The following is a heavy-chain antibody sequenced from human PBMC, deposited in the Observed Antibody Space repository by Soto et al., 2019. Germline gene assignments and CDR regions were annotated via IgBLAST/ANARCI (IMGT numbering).Heavy chain of an antibody. V-gene: IGHV1-3*01. J-gene: IGHJ6*02. CDR3: AREGPSGYCGGDCYLYYGMDV. Sequence: ASVKVSCKASGYTFTSYAMHWVRQAPGQRLEWMGWINAGNGNTKYSQKFQGRVTMTRNTSISTAYMELSSLRSEDTAVYYCAREGPSGYCGGDCYLYYGMDVWGQGTTVTVSS. CDR1: GYTFTSYA. D-gene: IGHD2-21*02. CDR2: INAGNGNT.